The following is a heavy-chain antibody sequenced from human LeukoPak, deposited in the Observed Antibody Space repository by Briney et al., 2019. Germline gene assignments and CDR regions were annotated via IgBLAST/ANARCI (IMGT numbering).Heavy chain of an antibody. CDR3: ARGRSNYYGMDV. D-gene: IGHD1-26*01. Sequence: SETLSLTCTVSGGSISSYYWSWIRQPPGKGLEWIGYIYYSGSTNYNPSLKSRVTISVDTSKNLFSLKVSPVTAADTAVYYCARGRSNYYGMDVWGQGTTVTVSS. V-gene: IGHV4-59*01. CDR1: GGSISSYY. CDR2: IYYSGST. J-gene: IGHJ6*02.